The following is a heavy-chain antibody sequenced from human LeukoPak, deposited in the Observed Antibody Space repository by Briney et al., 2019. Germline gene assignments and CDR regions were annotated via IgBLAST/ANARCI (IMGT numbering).Heavy chain of an antibody. CDR2: IRYDGSNK. D-gene: IGHD6-25*01. Sequence: GGSLRLSCAASGFTFSSYGMHWVRQAPGKGLEWVAFIRYDGSNKYYADSVKGRFTISRDNSKNTLYLQMNSLRAEDTAVYYCAKDPSYSSGKAFSYYGMDIWGQGTTVTVSS. CDR1: GFTFSSYG. CDR3: AKDPSYSSGKAFSYYGMDI. J-gene: IGHJ6*02. V-gene: IGHV3-30*02.